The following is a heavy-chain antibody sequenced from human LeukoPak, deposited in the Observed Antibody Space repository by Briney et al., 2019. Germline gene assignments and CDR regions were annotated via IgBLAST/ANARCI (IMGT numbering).Heavy chain of an antibody. J-gene: IGHJ4*02. Sequence: GGSLRLSCAASGSTFSSYSMNWVRQAPGKGLEWVSSISSSSYIYYADSVKGRFTISRDNAKNSLYLQMNSLRAEDTAVYYCARAHHGDYFDYWGQGTLVTVSS. D-gene: IGHD4-17*01. V-gene: IGHV3-21*01. CDR3: ARAHHGDYFDY. CDR2: ISSSSYI. CDR1: GSTFSSYS.